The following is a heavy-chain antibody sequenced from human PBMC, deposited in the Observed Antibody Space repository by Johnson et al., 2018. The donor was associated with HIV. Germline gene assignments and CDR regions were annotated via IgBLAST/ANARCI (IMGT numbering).Heavy chain of an antibody. V-gene: IGHV3-30*04. J-gene: IGHJ3*02. CDR3: ARDPGDGGRPFDAFDI. CDR1: AFSFSGYA. Sequence: VESGGGVVQPGRSLRLSCTSAFSFSGYAMHWVRQAPGKGLEWVAVVSYDASNKYYADSVTGRFTISRDNSKDTVFLQMDSLRGEDTADYYCARDPGDGGRPFDAFDIWGQGTMVTVSS. CDR2: VSYDASNK. D-gene: IGHD4-23*01.